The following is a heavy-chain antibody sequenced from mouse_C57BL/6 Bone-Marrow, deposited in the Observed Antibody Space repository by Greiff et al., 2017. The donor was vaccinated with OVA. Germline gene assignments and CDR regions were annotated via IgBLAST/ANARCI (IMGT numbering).Heavy chain of an antibody. CDR2: INPSSGYS. CDR1: GYTFTSYW. Sequence: VQLQQSGAELAKPGASVKLSCKASGYTFTSYWMHWVKQRPGQGLEWIGYINPSSGYSKSNQKFKDKATLTAGKSSSTAYMQLSSLTYEDSAVYYCARCGRRELYAMDYWGQGTSVTVSS. V-gene: IGHV1-7*01. D-gene: IGHD1-2*01. J-gene: IGHJ4*01. CDR3: ARCGRRELYAMDY.